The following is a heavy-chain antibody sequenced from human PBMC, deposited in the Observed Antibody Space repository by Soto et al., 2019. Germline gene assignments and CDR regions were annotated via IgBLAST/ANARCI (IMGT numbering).Heavy chain of an antibody. CDR3: ASLYSSGWHAFDX. Sequence: ASVKVSCKASGGTFSSYAISWVRQAPGQGLEWMGGIIPIFGTENYAQKFQGRVTITADESTRTDYMELSSLRSEDTAVYYCASLYSSGWHAFDXWGQGTLVTVSX. V-gene: IGHV1-69*13. CDR1: GGTFSSYA. CDR2: IIPIFGTE. J-gene: IGHJ4*02. D-gene: IGHD6-19*01.